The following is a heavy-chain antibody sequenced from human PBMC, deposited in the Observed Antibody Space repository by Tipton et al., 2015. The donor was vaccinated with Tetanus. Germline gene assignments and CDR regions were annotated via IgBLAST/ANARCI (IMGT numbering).Heavy chain of an antibody. Sequence: AASGFTFSGSAMHWVRQASGKGLEWVGRISSKANSYATAYAASVKGRFTISRDDSKNTAYLQMNSLKTEDTAVYYCTRHLDRLLSGVAFDIWGQGTMVTVSS. CDR3: TRHLDRLLSGVAFDI. D-gene: IGHD3/OR15-3a*01. CDR1: GFTFSGSA. CDR2: ISSKANSYAT. J-gene: IGHJ3*02. V-gene: IGHV3-73*01.